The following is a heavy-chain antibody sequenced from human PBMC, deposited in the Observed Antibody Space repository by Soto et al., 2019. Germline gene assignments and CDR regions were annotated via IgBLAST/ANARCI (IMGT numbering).Heavy chain of an antibody. Sequence: EVQLVESGGGLVQPGGSLKLSCAASGFTFSGSAMHWVRQASGKGLEWVGRIRSKANSYATAYAASVKGRFTISRDDSKNTAYLQMNSLKTEDTAVYYCTLFAPPVGATTKDYWGQGTLVTVSS. CDR2: IRSKANSYAT. J-gene: IGHJ4*02. D-gene: IGHD1-26*01. CDR1: GFTFSGSA. CDR3: TLFAPPVGATTKDY. V-gene: IGHV3-73*02.